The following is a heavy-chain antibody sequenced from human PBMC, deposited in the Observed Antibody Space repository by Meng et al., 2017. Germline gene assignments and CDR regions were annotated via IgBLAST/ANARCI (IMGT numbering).Heavy chain of an antibody. CDR3: TTDFRWELGFDY. Sequence: GESLKISCAASGFTFSGSPMHWVRQAPGKGLEWVAVIWYDGSNKYYADSVKGRFTISRDNSKNTLYLQMNSLRAEDTAVYYCTTDFRWELGFDYWGQGTLVTVSS. CDR2: IWYDGSNK. J-gene: IGHJ4*02. D-gene: IGHD1-26*01. CDR1: GFTFSGSP. V-gene: IGHV3-33*08.